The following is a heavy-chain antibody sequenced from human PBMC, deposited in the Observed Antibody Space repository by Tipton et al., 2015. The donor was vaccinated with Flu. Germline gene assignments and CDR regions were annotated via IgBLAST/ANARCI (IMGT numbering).Heavy chain of an antibody. J-gene: IGHJ6*02. CDR3: ARDPYYDFWRGYYASYYYYGMDV. CDR2: ISAYNGNT. D-gene: IGHD3-3*01. CDR1: GYTFTSYG. Sequence: QLVQSGAEVKKPGASVKVSCKASGYTFTSYGISWVRQAPGQGLEWMGWISAYNGNTNYAQKLQGRVTMTTDTSTSTAYMELRSLRSDDTAVYYGARDPYYDFWRGYYASYYYYGMDVWGQGTTVTVSS. V-gene: IGHV1-18*01.